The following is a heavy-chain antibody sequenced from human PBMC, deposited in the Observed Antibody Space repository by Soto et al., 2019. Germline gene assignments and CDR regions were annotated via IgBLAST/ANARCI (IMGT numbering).Heavy chain of an antibody. J-gene: IGHJ6*04. D-gene: IGHD3-22*01. Sequence: GASVKVSCRVSGSNLTNLSMHWVRQAPGKGYNCMRRFDPEYGETIDAQKFQGRVIMSEDTSTATAYRELSSLRSEDTAVYYCAPGTDDSSAYYGAYCMDGCHKGTRVAV. CDR1: GSNLTNLS. CDR3: APGTDDSSAYYGAYCMDG. CDR2: FDPEYGET. V-gene: IGHV1-24*01.